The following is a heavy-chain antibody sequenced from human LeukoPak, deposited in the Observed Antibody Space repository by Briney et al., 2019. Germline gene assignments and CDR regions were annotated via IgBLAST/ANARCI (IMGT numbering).Heavy chain of an antibody. J-gene: IGHJ3*02. D-gene: IGHD4-23*01. CDR3: ARDGNPARNDAFDI. CDR2: VFYNGAT. CDR1: GGSISSSIYY. V-gene: IGHV4-39*07. Sequence: SETLSLTCIVSGGSISSSIYYWAWVRQPPGKGLEWIGTVFYNGATQYSPSLKSRVTMSVDTSKNQFSLKLSSVTAADTAVYYCARDGNPARNDAFDIWGQGTMVTVSS.